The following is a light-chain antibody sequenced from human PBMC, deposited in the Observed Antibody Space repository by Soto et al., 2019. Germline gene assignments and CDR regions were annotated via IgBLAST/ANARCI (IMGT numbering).Light chain of an antibody. J-gene: IGKJ4*01. Sequence: EIVMTQSPATLSVSPGEGATLSCKACQNVYNNLAWYQQRPGQPPRLLIYDASTRATGISARFSGSGYGTEFTLTISSLQSEDFAFYFCQQCRNWPLTFGGGTKVEIK. CDR3: QQCRNWPLT. V-gene: IGKV3-15*01. CDR1: QNVYNN. CDR2: DAS.